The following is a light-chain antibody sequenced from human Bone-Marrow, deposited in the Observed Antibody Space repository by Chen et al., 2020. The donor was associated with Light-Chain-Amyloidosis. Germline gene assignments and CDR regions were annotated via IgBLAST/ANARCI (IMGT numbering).Light chain of an antibody. CDR2: DDS. CDR1: NIGSTS. V-gene: IGLV3-21*02. Sequence: SYVLTQPSSASVAPGQTATIGCWGNNIGSTSVHWYQQTPGQAPLMVVYDDSDRPSGIPERLSGSNSGNTSTLTISRVEAGDEADYYCQVWDRSSDRPVFGGGTKLTVL. CDR3: QVWDRSSDRPV. J-gene: IGLJ3*02.